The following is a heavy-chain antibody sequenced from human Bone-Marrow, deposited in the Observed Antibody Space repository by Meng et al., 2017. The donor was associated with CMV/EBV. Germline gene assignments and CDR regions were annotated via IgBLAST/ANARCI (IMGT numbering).Heavy chain of an antibody. V-gene: IGHV1-2*02. J-gene: IGHJ4*02. CDR1: GYTFSDYY. Sequence: ASVKVSCKASGYTFSDYYVQWVRQAPGQGLEWMGWINPNSGGTNYAQKFQGRVTMTRDTSISTAYMELGRVRSDDTAVYYCARALIVVVPAAMGYWGQGTLVTVSS. D-gene: IGHD2-2*01. CDR3: ARALIVVVPAAMGY. CDR2: INPNSGGT.